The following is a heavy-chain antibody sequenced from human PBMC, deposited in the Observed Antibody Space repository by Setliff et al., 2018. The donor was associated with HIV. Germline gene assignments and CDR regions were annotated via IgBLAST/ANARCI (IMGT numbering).Heavy chain of an antibody. Sequence: GASVKVSCKTSGYIFIRYYIFWVRQAPGQGLEWMGNINPHTGVTKYAEKFQGRVTMTRDTSASRAYMELSSLRSEDTAVYYCARDEYAFDFWGQGTLVTVSS. CDR2: INPHTGVT. V-gene: IGHV1-2*02. D-gene: IGHD2-2*01. J-gene: IGHJ4*02. CDR3: ARDEYAFDF. CDR1: GYIFIRYY.